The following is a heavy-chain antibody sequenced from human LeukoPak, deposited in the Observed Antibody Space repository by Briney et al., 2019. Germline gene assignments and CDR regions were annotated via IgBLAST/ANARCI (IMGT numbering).Heavy chain of an antibody. V-gene: IGHV1-18*01. J-gene: IGHJ3*02. Sequence: ASVKVSCKASGYTFTSYGISWVRQAPGQGLEWMGWISAYNGNTNYAQKLQGRVTMTTDTSTSTAYMELRSLRSDDTAVYYCANEYSSPDAFDIWGQGTMVTVSS. CDR2: ISAYNGNT. D-gene: IGHD6-6*01. CDR3: ANEYSSPDAFDI. CDR1: GYTFTSYG.